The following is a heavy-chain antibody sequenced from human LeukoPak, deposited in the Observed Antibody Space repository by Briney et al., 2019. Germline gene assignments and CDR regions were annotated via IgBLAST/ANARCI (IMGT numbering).Heavy chain of an antibody. J-gene: IGHJ5*02. CDR1: GGTFSSYA. CDR3: AREGVVVVAATLWFDP. Sequence: ASVKVSCKASGGTFSSYAISWVRQAPGQGLEWMGRIIPIFGIPNYAQKFQGRVTITADKSTSTAYTELSSLRSEDTAVYYCAREGVVVVAATLWFDPWGQGTLVTVSS. CDR2: IIPIFGIP. D-gene: IGHD2-15*01. V-gene: IGHV1-69*04.